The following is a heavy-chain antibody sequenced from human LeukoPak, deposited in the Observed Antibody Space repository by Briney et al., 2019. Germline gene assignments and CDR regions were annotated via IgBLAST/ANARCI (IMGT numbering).Heavy chain of an antibody. CDR2: IRYDGSNK. CDR3: AKXVXVARGWFDP. D-gene: IGHD6-19*01. CDR1: GFTFSSYG. J-gene: IGHJ5*02. V-gene: IGHV3-30*02. Sequence: GGSLRLSCAASGFTFSSYGMHWVRQAPGKGLEWVAFIRYDGSNKYYADSVKGRFTISRDNSKNTLYLQMNSLRAEDTAVYYCAKXVXVARGWFDPXGQGTLVTVSS.